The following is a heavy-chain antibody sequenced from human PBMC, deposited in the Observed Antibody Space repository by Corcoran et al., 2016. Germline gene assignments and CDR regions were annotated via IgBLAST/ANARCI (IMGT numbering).Heavy chain of an antibody. CDR3: ARAVSGIYYCD. CDR1: GFTFSSYD. D-gene: IGHD1-26*01. V-gene: IGHV3-13*01. CDR2: IGTAADT. Sequence: EVQQVEAGGGLVQPGGSLRLSCAASGFTFSSYDMHWVRQATGKGLEWVSAIGTAADTYYSGTVKGRFTISRENAKNSLYLQMNSLRAGDTAVYYCARAVSGIYYCDCGQGSLFTVSS. J-gene: IGHJ4*02.